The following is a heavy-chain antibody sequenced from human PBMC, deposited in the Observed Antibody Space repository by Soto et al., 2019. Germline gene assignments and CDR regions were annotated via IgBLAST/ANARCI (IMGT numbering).Heavy chain of an antibody. CDR3: AKGTSDIVVVVAATRMTTVTTPFDY. V-gene: IGHV3-23*01. Sequence: GGSLRLSCAASGFTFSSYAMSWVRQAPGKGLEWVSAISGSGGSTYYADSVKGRFTISRDNSKNTLYLQMNSLRAEDTAVYYCAKGTSDIVVVVAATRMTTVTTPFDYWGQGTLVTVSS. CDR2: ISGSGGST. CDR1: GFTFSSYA. J-gene: IGHJ4*02. D-gene: IGHD2-15*01.